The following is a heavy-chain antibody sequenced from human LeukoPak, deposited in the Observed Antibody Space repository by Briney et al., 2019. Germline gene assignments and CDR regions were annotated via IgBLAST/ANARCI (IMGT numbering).Heavy chain of an antibody. Sequence: ASVKVSCKASGGTFSSYAISWVRQAPGQGLEWMGGFDPEDGETIYAQKFQGRVTMTEDTSTDTAYMELSRLRSEDTAVYYCAPFTIFGVVPVDYWGQGTLVTVSS. J-gene: IGHJ4*02. CDR2: FDPEDGET. CDR3: APFTIFGVVPVDY. V-gene: IGHV1-24*01. CDR1: GGTFSSYA. D-gene: IGHD3-3*01.